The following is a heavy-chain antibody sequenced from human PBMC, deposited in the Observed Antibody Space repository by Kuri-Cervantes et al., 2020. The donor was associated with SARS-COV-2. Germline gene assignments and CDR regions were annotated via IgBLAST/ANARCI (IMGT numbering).Heavy chain of an antibody. V-gene: IGHV5-10-1*01. D-gene: IGHD3-10*01. J-gene: IGHJ6*02. CDR2: IDPSDSYT. CDR1: GYSCTSYW. Sequence: GESLKISCKGSGYSCTSYWISWVRRMPGKGLEWMGRIDPSDSYTNYSPSFQGHVTISADKSISTAYLQWSSLKASDTAMYYCARKPSGSGYNYGMDVWGQGTTVTVSS. CDR3: ARKPSGSGYNYGMDV.